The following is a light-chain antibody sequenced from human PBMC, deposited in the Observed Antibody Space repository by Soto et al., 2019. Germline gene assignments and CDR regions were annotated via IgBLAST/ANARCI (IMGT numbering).Light chain of an antibody. J-gene: IGLJ2*01. CDR1: KLGDKY. Sequence: SYELTQPPSVSVSPGQTASITCSGDKLGDKYACWYQQKPGQSPVLVIYQDSKRASGIPERLSGSNSGNTATLTISGTQAMDEADYYCQAWDSSTVVFGGGTKLTVL. V-gene: IGLV3-1*01. CDR3: QAWDSSTVV. CDR2: QDS.